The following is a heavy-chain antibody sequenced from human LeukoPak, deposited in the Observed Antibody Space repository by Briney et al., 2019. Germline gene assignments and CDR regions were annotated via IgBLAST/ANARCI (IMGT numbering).Heavy chain of an antibody. CDR1: GGSISSYY. J-gene: IGHJ4*02. V-gene: IGHV4-59*01. Sequence: SETLSLTCTVSGGSISSYYWSWIRQPPGKGLEWIGYIYYSGSTNYNPSLKSRVTISVDTSKNQFSLKLSSVTAADTAVYYCARYVVVTAYFDYWGQGTLVTVSS. CDR2: IYYSGST. D-gene: IGHD2-21*02. CDR3: ARYVVVTAYFDY.